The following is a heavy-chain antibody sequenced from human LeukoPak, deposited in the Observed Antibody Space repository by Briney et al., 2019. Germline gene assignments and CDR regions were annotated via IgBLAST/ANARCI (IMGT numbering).Heavy chain of an antibody. J-gene: IGHJ4*02. CDR1: GGTFSSYA. D-gene: IGHD6-19*01. Sequence: SVKVSCKASGGTFSSYAIRWVRQAPGQGLEWMGGIIPIFGTANYAQKFQGRVTITADESTSTAYMELSSLRSEDTAVYYCARARMRQQWLVAVDFDYWGQGTLVTVSS. V-gene: IGHV1-69*13. CDR3: ARARMRQQWLVAVDFDY. CDR2: IIPIFGTA.